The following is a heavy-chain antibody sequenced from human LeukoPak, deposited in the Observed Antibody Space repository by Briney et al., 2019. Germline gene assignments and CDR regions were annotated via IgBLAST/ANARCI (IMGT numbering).Heavy chain of an antibody. Sequence: ASVKVSCKVSGYTLTELSMHWVRQAPGKGLEWMGGFDPEDGETIYAQKFQGRVTMTEDTSTDTAYMELSSLRSEDTAVYYCATSGHSYYGSGSYFDYWGQGTLVTVSS. CDR2: FDPEDGET. CDR1: GYTLTELS. D-gene: IGHD3-10*01. J-gene: IGHJ4*02. V-gene: IGHV1-24*01. CDR3: ATSGHSYYGSGSYFDY.